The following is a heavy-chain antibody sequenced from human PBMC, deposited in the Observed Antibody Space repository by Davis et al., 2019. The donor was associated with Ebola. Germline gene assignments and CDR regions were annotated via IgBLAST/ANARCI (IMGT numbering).Heavy chain of an antibody. D-gene: IGHD2-8*02. V-gene: IGHV5-51*01. J-gene: IGHJ3*02. CDR3: ASLRRTITGMDDGFDI. Sequence: GESLKISCKGSGYTFPSHWIGWVRQMPGKGLDWMGIIYPGDSDTRYSPSFRGQVTISADKSFKTAFLQWSSLKASDTAMYYCASLRRTITGMDDGFDIWGQGTMVTVSS. CDR1: GYTFPSHW. CDR2: IYPGDSDT.